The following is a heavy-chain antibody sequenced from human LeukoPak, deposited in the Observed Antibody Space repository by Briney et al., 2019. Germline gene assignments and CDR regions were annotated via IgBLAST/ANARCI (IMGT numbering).Heavy chain of an antibody. CDR1: GFTFSSYS. CDR2: ISSSSSYI. Sequence: GGSLRLSCAASGFTFSSYSMNWVRQAPGKGLEWVSSISSSSSYIYYADSVKGRFTISRDNAKNTLYLQMNSLRAEDTAVYYCARRAGAYSHPYDYWGQGTLVTVPS. V-gene: IGHV3-21*04. CDR3: ARRAGAYSHPYDY. D-gene: IGHD4/OR15-4a*01. J-gene: IGHJ4*02.